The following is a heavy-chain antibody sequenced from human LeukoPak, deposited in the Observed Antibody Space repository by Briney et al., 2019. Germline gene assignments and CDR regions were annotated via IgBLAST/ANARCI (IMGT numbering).Heavy chain of an antibody. CDR2: INHSGST. CDR1: GGSFSGYY. V-gene: IGHV4-34*01. D-gene: IGHD3-10*01. CDR3: ARRVTSLLWFWFDP. J-gene: IGHJ5*02. Sequence: SETLSLTCAVYGGSFSGYYWSWIRQPPGKGLEWIGEINHSGSTNYNPSLKSRVTISVDMSKNQFSLKLSSVTAADTAVYYCARRVTSLLWFWFDPWGQGTLVTVSS.